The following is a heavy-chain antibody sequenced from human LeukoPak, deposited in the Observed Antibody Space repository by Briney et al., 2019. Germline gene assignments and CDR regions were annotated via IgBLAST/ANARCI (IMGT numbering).Heavy chain of an antibody. CDR2: ISSSSDTI. CDR1: GFTFGPYT. V-gene: IGHV3-48*04. D-gene: IGHD2/OR15-2a*01. Sequence: GGSLRLSCAASGFTFGPYTMNWVRQAPGKALEWVSYISSSSDTIYYADSVKGRFTISRDNAKNSLYLQMNSLRAEDTAVYYCARVSQFCFDYWGQGTLVTVSS. J-gene: IGHJ4*02. CDR3: ARVSQFCFDY.